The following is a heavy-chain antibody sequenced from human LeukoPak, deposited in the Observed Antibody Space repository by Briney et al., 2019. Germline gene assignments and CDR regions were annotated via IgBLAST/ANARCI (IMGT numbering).Heavy chain of an antibody. CDR3: ARVLEGCSSTSCLGY. CDR1: GFTFSSYS. V-gene: IGHV3-48*01. D-gene: IGHD2-2*01. CDR2: ISSSSSSTI. Sequence: PGGSLRLSCAASGFTFSSYSMNWVRQAPGKGVEWGSYISSSSSSTIYYADSVKGRFTISRDNAKNSLYLQMNSLRAEDTAVYYCARVLEGCSSTSCLGYWGQGTLVTVSS. J-gene: IGHJ4*02.